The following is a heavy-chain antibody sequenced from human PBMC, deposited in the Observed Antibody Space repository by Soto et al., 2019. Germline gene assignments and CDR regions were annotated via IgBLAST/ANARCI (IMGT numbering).Heavy chain of an antibody. CDR1: GGTFSSYA. Sequence: QVQLVQSGAEVKKPGSSVKVSCKASGGTFSSYAISWVRQAPGQGLEWMGGIIPIFGTANYAQKFQGRVTITADESTSTAYMELSSLRSEDTAVYYCARGGIVVVVAATSYNWFDPWGQGTLVTVSS. D-gene: IGHD2-15*01. J-gene: IGHJ5*02. CDR2: IIPIFGTA. CDR3: ARGGIVVVVAATSYNWFDP. V-gene: IGHV1-69*01.